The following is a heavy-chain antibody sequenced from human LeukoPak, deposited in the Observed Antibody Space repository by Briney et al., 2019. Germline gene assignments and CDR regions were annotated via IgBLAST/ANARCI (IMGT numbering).Heavy chain of an antibody. D-gene: IGHD6-19*01. CDR1: GFAFSTYY. Sequence: QAGGSLRLSCAASGFAFSTYYIHWVRQPPGKGLEWVAVISYDGSNTYYADSVKGRFTISRDNSKNTLYLQMSSLRPEDTAVYYCAKSLSSGWASYYFGHWGQGTPATVSS. CDR3: AKSLSSGWASYYFGH. CDR2: ISYDGSNT. J-gene: IGHJ4*02. V-gene: IGHV3-30*18.